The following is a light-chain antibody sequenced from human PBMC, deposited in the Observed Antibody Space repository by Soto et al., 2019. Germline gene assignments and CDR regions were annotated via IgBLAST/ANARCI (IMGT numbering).Light chain of an antibody. CDR1: SSDVGGYNY. V-gene: IGLV2-14*01. Sequence: QSALTQPASVSGSPGQSITISCTGTSSDVGGYNYVSWYQQHPGKAPKLMIYDVSNRPSGVSNRFSGSKSGNTASLTISGLQAEDEADYYCSSYTSNSPYVVFGGGTKVTV. J-gene: IGLJ2*01. CDR3: SSYTSNSPYVV. CDR2: DVS.